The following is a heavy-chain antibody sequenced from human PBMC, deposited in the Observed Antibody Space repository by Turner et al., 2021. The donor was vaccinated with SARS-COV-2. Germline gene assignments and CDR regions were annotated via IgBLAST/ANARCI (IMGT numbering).Heavy chain of an antibody. Sequence: QVQLEQSGAEVTKPGASVTVSCKTYGDIPTNYNMHWVRQAPGQGLEWMGGIIPILGIANYAQKFQGRVTITADKSTNTAYMELSSLRSEDTAVYYCARDLNSGYGDYTGWGQGTLVTVSS. D-gene: IGHD4-17*01. CDR3: ARDLNSGYGDYTG. J-gene: IGHJ4*02. V-gene: IGHV1-69*10. CDR1: GDIPTNYN. CDR2: IIPILGIA.